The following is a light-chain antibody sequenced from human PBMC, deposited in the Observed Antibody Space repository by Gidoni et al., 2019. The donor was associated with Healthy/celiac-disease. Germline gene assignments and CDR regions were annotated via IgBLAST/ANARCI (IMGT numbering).Light chain of an antibody. CDR2: DAS. Sequence: DIQITQSPSSLSASVGDRVTITCQASQDISNYLNWYQQKPGKAPKLLIYDASNLETGVPSRFSGSGSGTDFTFTISRLQPEDIATYYCQQYDNLPSFTFGPGTKWISN. CDR1: QDISNY. J-gene: IGKJ3*01. V-gene: IGKV1-33*01. CDR3: QQYDNLPSFT.